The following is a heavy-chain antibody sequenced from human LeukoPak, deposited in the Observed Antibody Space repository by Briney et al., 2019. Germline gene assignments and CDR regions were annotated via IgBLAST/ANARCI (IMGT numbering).Heavy chain of an antibody. V-gene: IGHV3-21*01. Sequence: GGSLRLSCAASVFTFISYSINRVRQAPGKEVAWVSYIYSSSRYIYYTDTLKGRFTISRDNAKNSLYLQMDRLRADDTAVYYCARDGYDFWSGYQMDFDYWGQGSLVTVSS. CDR3: ARDGYDFWSGYQMDFDY. D-gene: IGHD3-3*01. CDR1: VFTFISYS. CDR2: IYSSSRYI. J-gene: IGHJ4*02.